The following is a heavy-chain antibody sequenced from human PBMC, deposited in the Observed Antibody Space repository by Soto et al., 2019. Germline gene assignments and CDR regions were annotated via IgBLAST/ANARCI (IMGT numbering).Heavy chain of an antibody. Sequence: EVQLLESGGDLIQPGGSLRLSCAASGFTFNIYAMTWVRQAPGKGLEWVSAISRYGDFTYYADSVEGRFTISRDNSKNKLYLQMNSQRAEHTAVYYCAKDRHLDHDSRGYLFDNWGQGTLVTVSS. CDR3: AKDRHLDHDSRGYLFDN. D-gene: IGHD3-22*01. J-gene: IGHJ4*02. CDR2: ISRYGDFT. V-gene: IGHV3-23*01. CDR1: GFTFNIYA.